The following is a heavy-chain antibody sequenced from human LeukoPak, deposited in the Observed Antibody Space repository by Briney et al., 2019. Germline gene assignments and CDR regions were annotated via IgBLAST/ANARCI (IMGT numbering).Heavy chain of an antibody. D-gene: IGHD6-19*01. J-gene: IGHJ4*02. CDR3: ASYGYSSGFDY. CDR2: ISAYNGNT. V-gene: IGHV1-18*01. Sequence: GIXWVXQXPGQGLEGMGWISAYNGNTNYAQKLQGRVAMTTDTSTRTAYMELRSLRSDDTAVYYCASYGYSSGFDYWGQGTLVTVSS. CDR1: G.